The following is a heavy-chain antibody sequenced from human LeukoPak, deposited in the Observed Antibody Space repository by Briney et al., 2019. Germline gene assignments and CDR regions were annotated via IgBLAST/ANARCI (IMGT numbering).Heavy chain of an antibody. D-gene: IGHD3-9*01. Sequence: ASVKVPCKASGYTFTSYGISWVRQAPGQGLEWMGWISAYNGNTNYAQKLQGRVTMTTDTYTSTAYMGLRSLRSDDTAVYYCFFFKQKRAYDILTGYSPSQFDYWGQGTLVTVSS. CDR3: FFFKQKRAYDILTGYSPSQFDY. J-gene: IGHJ4*02. CDR1: GYTFTSYG. V-gene: IGHV1-18*01. CDR2: ISAYNGNT.